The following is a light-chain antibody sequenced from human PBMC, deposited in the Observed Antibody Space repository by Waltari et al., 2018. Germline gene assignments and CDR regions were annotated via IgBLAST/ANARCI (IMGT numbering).Light chain of an antibody. Sequence: SYVLTQLPSVSVAPGKTARITCGGSNNGSKNVNWYQQKPGQAPVLVIYYDSDRPSGIPERFSGSNSGNTATLTISRVEAGDEADYYCQVWESYGDHLVVFGGGTNLTVV. V-gene: IGLV3-21*01. CDR2: YDS. CDR3: QVWESYGDHLVV. CDR1: NNGSKN. J-gene: IGLJ2*01.